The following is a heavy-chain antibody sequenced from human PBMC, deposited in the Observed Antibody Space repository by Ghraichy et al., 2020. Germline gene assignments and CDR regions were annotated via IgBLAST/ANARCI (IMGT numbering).Heavy chain of an antibody. CDR2: IISGGSYT. CDR1: GFTFSDYY. J-gene: IGHJ4*02. CDR3: AREIAPSGVRRRAFDR. Sequence: GGSLRLSGAASGFTFSDYYMTWIRQAPGKGLEWGSYIISGGSYTNYADSVKGRFTISRDDSKNSLHLQMNSLRDEDTGVYFCAREIAPSGVRRRAFDRWGQGTRLTVAS. V-gene: IGHV3-11*06. D-gene: IGHD5-12*01.